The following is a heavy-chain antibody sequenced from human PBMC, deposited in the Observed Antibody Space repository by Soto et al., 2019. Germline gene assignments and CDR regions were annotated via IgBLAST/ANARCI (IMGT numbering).Heavy chain of an antibody. V-gene: IGHV1-2*02. CDR1: GFSFTGYY. CDR3: AKDLTRQLAYWLDP. CDR2: INAHSGGT. D-gene: IGHD6-6*01. Sequence: ASVKVSCKASGFSFTGYYIHWLRQAPGQGLEWMGWINAHSGGTEYAQKFQDRVTLTRDTSIATTYLTLTSLTSDDTALYYCAKDLTRQLAYWLDPWGQGTQVTVSS. J-gene: IGHJ5*02.